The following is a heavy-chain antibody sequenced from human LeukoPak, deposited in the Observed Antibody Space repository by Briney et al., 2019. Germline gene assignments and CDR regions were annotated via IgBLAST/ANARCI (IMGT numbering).Heavy chain of an antibody. CDR3: ATSSDNSGNQ. Sequence: GGSLRLSCAASGFSFNRYWMSWVRQAPGKGLEWVANIKEDGSAKYYVDSVKGRFIISRDNAINSLYLQMNSLRVEDTAVYYCATSSDNSGNQWGQGTLVTVSS. J-gene: IGHJ4*02. CDR1: GFSFNRYW. V-gene: IGHV3-7*03. CDR2: IKEDGSAK. D-gene: IGHD3-22*01.